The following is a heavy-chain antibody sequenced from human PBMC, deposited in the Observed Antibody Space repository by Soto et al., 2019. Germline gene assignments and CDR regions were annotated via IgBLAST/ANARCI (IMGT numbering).Heavy chain of an antibody. CDR2: IHHSGSI. J-gene: IGHJ6*02. D-gene: IGHD2-21*02. V-gene: IGHV4-30-4*08. Sequence: QVQLQQSGPGLVKPSQTLSLTCTVSGDSISSDYYHWTWIRQSPGKGLEWIGYIHHSGSILYNPSLKSRVSISVDTSKNQFPLHLTSGTAADTAVYFCAREDDGGDRLDVWGQGTTVTVSS. CDR3: AREDDGGDRLDV. CDR1: GDSISSDYYH.